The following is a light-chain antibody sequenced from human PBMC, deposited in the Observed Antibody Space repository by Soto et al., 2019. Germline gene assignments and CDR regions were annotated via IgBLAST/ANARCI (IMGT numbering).Light chain of an antibody. Sequence: QSVLTQPASVSGSPGQSITISCTGTSSDVGTYDYVSWYQQHPGKAPKLMIYDVTIRPSGVSNRFSGSKSGNTASLTISGLQAEDEADYYCSSYSSSNTLVVFGGGTQLTVL. CDR1: SSDVGTYDY. J-gene: IGLJ2*01. CDR2: DVT. CDR3: SSYSSSNTLVV. V-gene: IGLV2-14*01.